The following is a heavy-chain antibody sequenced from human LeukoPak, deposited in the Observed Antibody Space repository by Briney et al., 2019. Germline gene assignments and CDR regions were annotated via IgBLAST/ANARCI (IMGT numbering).Heavy chain of an antibody. D-gene: IGHD2-15*01. J-gene: IGHJ4*02. Sequence: GGSLRLSCAASGFTFSSYAMSWVRQAPGKGLEWVSAISGSGGSTYYADSVKGRFTISRDNSKNTLYLQMNSLRAEDTAVYYCAKETRDCSGGSCYSAFDYWGQGTLVTVSS. CDR3: AKETRDCSGGSCYSAFDY. V-gene: IGHV3-23*01. CDR1: GFTFSSYA. CDR2: ISGSGGST.